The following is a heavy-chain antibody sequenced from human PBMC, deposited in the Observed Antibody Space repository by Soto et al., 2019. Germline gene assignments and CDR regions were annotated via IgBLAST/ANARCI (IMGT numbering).Heavy chain of an antibody. CDR2: ISGYNGNT. J-gene: IGHJ6*02. CDR1: GYTFTSYG. Sequence: QVQLVQSGAEVKKPGASVKVSCKSSGYTFTSYGISWVRQAPGQGLEWMGWISGYNGNTHYEEKVQDRIKMTTDTSTSTTYLELSSLRSDDTAVYFCARDPGFGFGYSYAFAMDVWGQGTTVTVSS. CDR3: ARDPGFGFGYSYAFAMDV. V-gene: IGHV1-18*04. D-gene: IGHD5-18*01.